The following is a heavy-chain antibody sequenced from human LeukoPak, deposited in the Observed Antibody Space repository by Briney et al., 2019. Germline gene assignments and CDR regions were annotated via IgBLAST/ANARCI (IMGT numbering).Heavy chain of an antibody. Sequence: GGSLRLSCAASGFTFSNYDMSWVRQAPGKGLEWVSGISGSGGSTYHADSVKGRFTISRDNSKNTLYLQMNSLRAEDTAVYYCAKDQGYYGSGSYSRFDYWGQGTLVTVSS. J-gene: IGHJ4*02. D-gene: IGHD3-10*01. CDR3: AKDQGYYGSGSYSRFDY. V-gene: IGHV3-23*01. CDR2: ISGSGGST. CDR1: GFTFSNYD.